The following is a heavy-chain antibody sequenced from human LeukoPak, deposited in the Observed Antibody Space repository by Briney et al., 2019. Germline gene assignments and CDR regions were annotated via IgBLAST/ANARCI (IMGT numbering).Heavy chain of an antibody. J-gene: IGHJ4*02. CDR2: INFSGDNRGDNT. D-gene: IGHD3-3*01. Sequence: GGSLRLSCAASGFTFSTYAMSWVRQAPGQGLEWVSSINFSGDNRGDNTYYADSVRGRFSISRDNSQNTVFLQMNNLRVDDTAAYYCVGTFTVFGVVSTIEWGQGTLVTVSS. CDR3: VGTFTVFGVVSTIE. V-gene: IGHV3-23*01. CDR1: GFTFSTYA.